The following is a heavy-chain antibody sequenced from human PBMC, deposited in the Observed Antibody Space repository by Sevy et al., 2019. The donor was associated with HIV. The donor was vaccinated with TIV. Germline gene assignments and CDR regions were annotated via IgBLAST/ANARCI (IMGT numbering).Heavy chain of an antibody. Sequence: GGSLRLSCAASGFTFSSYGMHWVRQAPGKGLEWVAIIWYDGSNKKYADSVKGRFSISRDNSKNTLYLQMNSLRAEDTVVYYCAREGIAVAGIGYSFDYWGQGTLVTVSS. CDR2: IWYDGSNK. CDR1: GFTFSSYG. CDR3: AREGIAVAGIGYSFDY. J-gene: IGHJ4*02. D-gene: IGHD6-19*01. V-gene: IGHV3-33*01.